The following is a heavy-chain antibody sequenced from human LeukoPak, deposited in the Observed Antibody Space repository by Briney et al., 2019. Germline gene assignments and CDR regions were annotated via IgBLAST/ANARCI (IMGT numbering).Heavy chain of an antibody. V-gene: IGHV4-31*03. D-gene: IGHD2-21*02. J-gene: IGHJ4*02. CDR2: IYYSGTT. CDR3: ARGSCGGDCYTPYYFDY. CDR1: GGSISSGGYY. Sequence: SETLSLTCTVSGGSISSGGYYWSWIRQPPGKGLEWIGYIYYSGTTYYNPSLKSRVTISVDTSKNQFSLKLSSVTAADTAVYYCARGSCGGDCYTPYYFDYWGQGTLVTVSS.